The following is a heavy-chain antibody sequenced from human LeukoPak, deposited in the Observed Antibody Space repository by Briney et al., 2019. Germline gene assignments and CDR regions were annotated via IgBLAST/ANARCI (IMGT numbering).Heavy chain of an antibody. Sequence: PSETLSLTCTVSGGSMRNYFWSWIRQPPGKGPEWIGYIYYSGGTNYNPSLKSRVTISVDTSKNQFSLKLTSVTAADTAVYYCARGQLGSGMDDPWGQGTLVTVSS. D-gene: IGHD3-10*01. CDR2: IYYSGGT. J-gene: IGHJ5*02. CDR3: ARGQLGSGMDDP. CDR1: GGSMRNYF. V-gene: IGHV4-59*01.